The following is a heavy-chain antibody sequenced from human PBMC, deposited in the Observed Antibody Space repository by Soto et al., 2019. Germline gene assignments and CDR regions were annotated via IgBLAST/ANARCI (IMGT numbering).Heavy chain of an antibody. J-gene: IGHJ4*02. CDR3: AAGEASSRNLAPYYLDF. CDR2: IHHSGTT. Sequence: SETLSLTCTGSGGSMRNYFWTWIRQPPGKGLEWIGYIHHSGTTSFFPSYNPSLRSRVTISEDTSKNQFSLKLLSVTTADTAVYFCAAGEASSRNLAPYYLDFWGQGTLVTVSS. V-gene: IGHV4-59*01. D-gene: IGHD6-13*01. CDR1: GGSMRNYF.